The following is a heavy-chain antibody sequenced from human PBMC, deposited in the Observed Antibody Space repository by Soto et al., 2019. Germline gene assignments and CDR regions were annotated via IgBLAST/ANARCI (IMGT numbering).Heavy chain of an antibody. CDR3: ARHCIYRSNPHYYYYGMDV. CDR1: GFTFSSYP. Sequence: QVQLVESGGGVVQPGRSLRLSCAASGFTFSSYPMDWVRQAPGKGLEWVAVISYDGTNEHYADSVKGRFTISRDNSKNTLYLQMNSMGAEVTSVYYLARHCIYRSNPHYYYYGMDVWGQGTTVTVSS. J-gene: IGHJ6*02. D-gene: IGHD6-13*01. V-gene: IGHV3-30-3*01. CDR2: ISYDGTNE.